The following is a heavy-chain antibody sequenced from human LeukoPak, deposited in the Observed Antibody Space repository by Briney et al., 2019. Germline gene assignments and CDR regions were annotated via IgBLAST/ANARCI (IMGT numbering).Heavy chain of an antibody. Sequence: SETLSLTCTVSGGSISSSSYYWGWIRQPAGKGLEWIGSIYYSGSTYYNPSLKSRVTISVDTSKNQFSLKLSSVTAADTAVYFCARGPYSYDSSGAFDIWGQGTMVTVSS. CDR1: GGSISSSSYY. CDR2: IYYSGST. D-gene: IGHD3-22*01. J-gene: IGHJ3*02. V-gene: IGHV4-39*07. CDR3: ARGPYSYDSSGAFDI.